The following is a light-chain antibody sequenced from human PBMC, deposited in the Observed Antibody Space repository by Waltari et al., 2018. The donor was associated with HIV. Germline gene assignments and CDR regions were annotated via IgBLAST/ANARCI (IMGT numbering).Light chain of an antibody. V-gene: IGLV2-14*03. CDR1: SSDIGGYNY. Sequence: QSALTQPASVSGSPGQSITISCTGTSSDIGGYNYVSWYQQHPGKAPKLMIFDASNRPSGISNRFSGSESGNTASLTISGLQADDEAHYFCSSFSITSTLVVFGGGTKLTVL. CDR2: DAS. J-gene: IGLJ2*01. CDR3: SSFSITSTLVV.